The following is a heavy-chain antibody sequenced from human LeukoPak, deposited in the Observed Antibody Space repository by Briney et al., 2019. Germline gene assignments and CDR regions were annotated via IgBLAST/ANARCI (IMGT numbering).Heavy chain of an antibody. CDR1: GGSFSGYY. D-gene: IGHD1-26*01. CDR2: VNHSGST. CDR3: ARSGVGRELQLDY. Sequence: SETLSLTCAVYGGSFSGYYWSWIRQPPGKGLEWIGEVNHSGSTNYNPSLKSRVTISVDTSKNQFSLKLSSVTAADTAVYYCARSGVGRELQLDYWGQGTLVTVSS. V-gene: IGHV4-34*01. J-gene: IGHJ4*02.